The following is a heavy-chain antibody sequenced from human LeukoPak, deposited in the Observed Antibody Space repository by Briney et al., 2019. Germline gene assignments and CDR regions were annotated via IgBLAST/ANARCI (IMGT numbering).Heavy chain of an antibody. CDR2: IIPIFGTA. Sequence: SVKVSCKASGGTFSSYAISWVRQAPGQGLEWMGRIIPIFGTANYAQKFQGRVTITTDESTSTAYMELSSLRSEDTAVYYCARDGGYSYGLYFDYWGQGTLITVSS. J-gene: IGHJ4*02. CDR1: GGTFSSYA. CDR3: ARDGGYSYGLYFDY. D-gene: IGHD5-18*01. V-gene: IGHV1-69*05.